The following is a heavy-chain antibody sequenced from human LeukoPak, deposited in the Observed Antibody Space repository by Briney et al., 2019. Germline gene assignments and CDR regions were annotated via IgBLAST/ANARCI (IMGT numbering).Heavy chain of an antibody. D-gene: IGHD1-1*01. CDR1: GGAISSPIYY. CDR3: ARAKGGVRGYTLDY. CDR2: IYYSGST. J-gene: IGHJ4*02. Sequence: SETLSLTCTVSGGAISSPIYYWGWIRQPPGKGLEWIGSIYYSGSTYYNPSLKSRVTMSIDTSKNQFSLKLSSVTAADTAVYYCARAKGGVRGYTLDYWGRGTLVTVSS. V-gene: IGHV4-39*07.